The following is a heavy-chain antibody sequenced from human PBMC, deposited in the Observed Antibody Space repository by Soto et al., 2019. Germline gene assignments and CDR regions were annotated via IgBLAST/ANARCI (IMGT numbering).Heavy chain of an antibody. CDR1: GASVNTFS. CDR3: AKDREEGYYFYYGMDV. CDR2: IYTSAST. Sequence: QVQLQESGPGLVKPSETLSLTCTVSGASVNTFSWSWIRQPAGKGLEWIGRIYTSASTNYSPSLKGRLTLSVDTSKNQVSLKLTSVTAADTAIYYCAKDREEGYYFYYGMDVWGQGATVTVSS. J-gene: IGHJ6*02. V-gene: IGHV4-4*07.